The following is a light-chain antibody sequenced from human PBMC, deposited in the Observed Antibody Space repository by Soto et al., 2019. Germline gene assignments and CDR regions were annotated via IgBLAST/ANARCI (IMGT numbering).Light chain of an antibody. CDR3: QQYGTSPWT. CDR2: GAS. Sequence: EIVLTQSPGTLSLSPGERATLSCRASQSVSSNYLGWYQQKLGQAPRLLIYGASSRATGIPDRFSGSGSGTDFTLSISRLEPGYFAVYFCQQYGTSPWTFGQGTKVETK. V-gene: IGKV3-20*01. CDR1: QSVSSNY. J-gene: IGKJ1*01.